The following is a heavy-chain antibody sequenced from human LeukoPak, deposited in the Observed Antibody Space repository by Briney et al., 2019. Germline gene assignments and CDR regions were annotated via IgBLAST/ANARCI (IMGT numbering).Heavy chain of an antibody. CDR1: GFTFSSYA. V-gene: IGHV3-30*04. CDR3: VRLRRNSDRSYYYYYYDH. Sequence: GGSLRLSCAASGFTFSSYAMHWVRQAPGKGLEWVAVISYDGSNKYYADSVKGRFTISRDNSKNTLYLQMNSLRVEDTAVYYCVRLRRNSDRSYYYYYYDHWGQGILVTVSS. J-gene: IGHJ4*02. D-gene: IGHD3-22*01. CDR2: ISYDGSNK.